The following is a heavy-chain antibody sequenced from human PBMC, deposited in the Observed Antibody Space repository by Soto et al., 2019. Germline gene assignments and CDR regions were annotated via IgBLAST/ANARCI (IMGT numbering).Heavy chain of an antibody. CDR3: ARSTSRYYYYVMDV. Sequence: SETLSLTCTVSGGSISSGDYYWSWIRQPPGKGLEWIGYIYYSGSTYYNPSLKSRVTISVDTSKNQFSLKLSSVTAADTAVYYCARSTSRYYYYVMDVWGQGTTVTVSS. J-gene: IGHJ6*02. D-gene: IGHD3-16*01. V-gene: IGHV4-30-4*01. CDR2: IYYSGST. CDR1: GGSISSGDYY.